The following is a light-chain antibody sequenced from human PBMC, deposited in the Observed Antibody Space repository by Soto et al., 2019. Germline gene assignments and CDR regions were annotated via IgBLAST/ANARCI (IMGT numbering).Light chain of an antibody. V-gene: IGLV2-14*01. J-gene: IGLJ1*01. Sequence: QSVLTRPASVSGSPGQSIAISCTGSSSDVGFYNYISWYQQHPGKVPKLIIYEVTNRPSGVSNRFSGSKSGNTASLTISGLQAEDEADYYCCSYTTSSTRVFGTGTKVTVL. CDR3: CSYTTSSTRV. CDR1: SSDVGFYNY. CDR2: EVT.